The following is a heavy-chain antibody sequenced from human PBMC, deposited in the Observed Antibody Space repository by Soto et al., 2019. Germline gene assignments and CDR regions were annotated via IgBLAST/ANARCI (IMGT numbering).Heavy chain of an antibody. V-gene: IGHV1-69*13. Sequence: ASVKVSCKASGGTFSSYAISWVRQAPGQGLEWMGGIIPIFGTANYAQKFQGRVTITADESTSTAYMELSSLRSEDTAVYYCARGGKYDFWSGYSYYYYYGMDVWGQGTTVTVSS. D-gene: IGHD3-3*01. J-gene: IGHJ6*02. CDR2: IIPIFGTA. CDR3: ARGGKYDFWSGYSYYYYYGMDV. CDR1: GGTFSSYA.